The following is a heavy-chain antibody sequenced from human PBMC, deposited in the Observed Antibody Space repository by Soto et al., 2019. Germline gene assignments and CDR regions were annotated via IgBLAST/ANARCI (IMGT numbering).Heavy chain of an antibody. J-gene: IGHJ6*03. D-gene: IGHD6-6*01. CDR2: INHSGST. CDR3: ARAARPTYYYYYYMDV. Sequence: XXTLSLPCAVYGGSFSGYYWSWILQPPGKGLEWIGEINHSGSTNYNPSLKSRVTISVDTSKNQFSLKLSSVTAADTAVYYCARAARPTYYYYYYMDVWGKGTTVT. CDR1: GGSFSGYY. V-gene: IGHV4-34*01.